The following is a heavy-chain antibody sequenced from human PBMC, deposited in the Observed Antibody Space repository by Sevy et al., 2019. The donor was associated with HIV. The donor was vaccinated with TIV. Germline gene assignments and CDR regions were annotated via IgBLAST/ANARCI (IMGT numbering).Heavy chain of an antibody. Sequence: GGSLRLSCAASGFTFSKAWMNWVRQAPGKGLEWVGRIKSKTDGGTTDYAAPPKGRFTISRDDSKNTLYLQMNSLKSEDTAVYYCSTEGLYCSGGSCSSEGFDFWGQGTLVTVSS. CDR3: STEGLYCSGGSCSSEGFDF. V-gene: IGHV3-15*01. CDR1: GFTFSKAW. D-gene: IGHD2-15*01. CDR2: IKSKTDGGTT. J-gene: IGHJ4*02.